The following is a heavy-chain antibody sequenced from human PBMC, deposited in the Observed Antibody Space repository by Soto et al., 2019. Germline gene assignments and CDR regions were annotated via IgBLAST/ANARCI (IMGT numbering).Heavy chain of an antibody. J-gene: IGHJ1*01. CDR2: INSAXSTT. Sequence: GGSMRLSCAASCFSFRTYTMNWVRQAPGKWVEWISYINSAXSTTYYADCVKGRFTVSRDNAETSLFLQMKSLRDEDTAVYYCARVEYYYDSSGYYHEFFHHWRPGTQVTVSS. V-gene: IGHV3-48*02. CDR3: ARVEYYYDSSGYYHEFFHH. CDR1: CFSFRTYT. D-gene: IGHD3-22*01.